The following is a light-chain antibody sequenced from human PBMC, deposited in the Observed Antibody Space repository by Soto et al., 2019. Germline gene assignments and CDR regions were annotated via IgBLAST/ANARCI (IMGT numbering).Light chain of an antibody. CDR2: EVS. V-gene: IGLV2-14*01. J-gene: IGLJ3*02. Sequence: QSVLTQPASVSGSPGQSITISCTGTSSDIGAYNYVSWYQQHAGKAPKLMIYEVSNRPSGVSHRFSGSKSGNTASLTISGLQAEDEADYHCCSYAGSHTWAFGGGTKLTVL. CDR3: CSYAGSHTWA. CDR1: SSDIGAYNY.